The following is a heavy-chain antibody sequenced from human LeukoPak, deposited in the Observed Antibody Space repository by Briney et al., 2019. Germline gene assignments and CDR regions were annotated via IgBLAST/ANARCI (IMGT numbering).Heavy chain of an antibody. J-gene: IGHJ5*02. D-gene: IGHD3-10*01. CDR2: VNHRGST. CDR1: GGSFSGYY. V-gene: IGHV4-34*01. Sequence: PSETLSLTCAVYGGSFSGYYWTWISQPPGKGLEWIGEVNHRGSTNYNPSLKSRVTISVDTSKNQFSLELTSVTAADTAVYFCARGRGLRAVNNWFDPWGQGTLVTVSS. CDR3: ARGRGLRAVNNWFDP.